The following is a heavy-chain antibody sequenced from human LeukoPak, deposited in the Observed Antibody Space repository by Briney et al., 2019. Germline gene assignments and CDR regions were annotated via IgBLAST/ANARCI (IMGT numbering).Heavy chain of an antibody. CDR1: GGSISSSSYY. D-gene: IGHD2-21*02. CDR2: IYYSGST. V-gene: IGHV4-39*01. J-gene: IGHJ4*02. Sequence: SETLSLTCTVSGGSISSSSYYWGWIRQPQGKGLEWIGSIYYSGSTYYNPSLKSRVTISVDTSKNQFSLKLSSVTAADTAVHYCARGHCFGGDCYFDYWGPGTLVTVSS. CDR3: ARGHCFGGDCYFDY.